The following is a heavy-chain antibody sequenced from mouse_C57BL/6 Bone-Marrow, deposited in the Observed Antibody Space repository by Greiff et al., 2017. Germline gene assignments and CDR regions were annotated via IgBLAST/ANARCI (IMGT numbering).Heavy chain of an antibody. D-gene: IGHD1-1*01. CDR3: TREWDYYGSSYDYINY. CDR1: GFIFSSYA. J-gene: IGHJ2*01. CDR2: ISDGGSYT. V-gene: IGHV5-4*03. Sequence: EVKLVESGGGLVKPGGSLKLSCAASGFIFSSYAMSWVRQTPEKRLEWVATISDGGSYTYYPDNVKGRFTISRDNAKNNLYLKMRHLKSEETDMYYCTREWDYYGSSYDYINYWGQGTTLTGSS.